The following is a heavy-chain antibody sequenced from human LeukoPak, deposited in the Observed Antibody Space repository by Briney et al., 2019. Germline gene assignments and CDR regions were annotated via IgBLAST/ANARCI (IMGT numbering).Heavy chain of an antibody. CDR2: IYYSGST. D-gene: IGHD3-3*01. CDR1: GGSISSYY. V-gene: IGHV4-59*08. Sequence: PSETLSLTCTVSGGSISSYYWSWIRQPPGKGLEWIGYIYYSGSTNYNPSLKSRVTISVDTSKNQFSLKLSSVTAADTAVYYCAGGGPYDFWSGPPLLAYGMDVWGQGTTVTVSS. J-gene: IGHJ6*02. CDR3: AGGGPYDFWSGPPLLAYGMDV.